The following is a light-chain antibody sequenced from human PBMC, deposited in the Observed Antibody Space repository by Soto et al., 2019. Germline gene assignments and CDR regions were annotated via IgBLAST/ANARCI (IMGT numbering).Light chain of an antibody. V-gene: IGLV4-60*02. CDR3: DTWDSNTHDVV. J-gene: IGLJ2*01. CDR1: SGHSSYI. Sequence: QLVLTQSSSASASLGSSVKLTCTLSSGHSSYIIAWHQQQPGKAPRYLMKLEGSGSYNKGSGVPDRFSGSSSGADRYLTISNLQFEDEADYYCDTWDSNTHDVVFGGGTKLTVL. CDR2: LEGSGSY.